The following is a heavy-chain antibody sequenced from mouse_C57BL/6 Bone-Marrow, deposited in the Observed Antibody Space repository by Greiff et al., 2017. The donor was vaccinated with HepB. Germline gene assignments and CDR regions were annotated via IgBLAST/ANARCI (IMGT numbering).Heavy chain of an antibody. D-gene: IGHD2-5*01. Sequence: DVMLVESGGGLVQPGGSLKLSCAASGFTFSDYYMYWVRQTPEQRLEWVAYISNGGGSTYYPDTVKGRFTISRDNAKNTLYLQMSRLKSEDTAMYYCARHGTYYSNYVWFAYWGQGTLVTVSA. CDR3: ARHGTYYSNYVWFAY. CDR2: ISNGGGST. J-gene: IGHJ3*01. CDR1: GFTFSDYY. V-gene: IGHV5-12*01.